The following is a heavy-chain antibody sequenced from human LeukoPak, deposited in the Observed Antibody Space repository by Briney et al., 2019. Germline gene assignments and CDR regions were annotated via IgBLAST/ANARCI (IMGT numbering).Heavy chain of an antibody. CDR2: ISSSSSYI. Sequence: PGGSLRLSCAASGFTFSSYSMNWVRQAPGKGLEWVSSISSSSSYIYYADSEKGRFTISRDNAKNSLYLQMNSLRAEDTAVYYCARVRRGFQWELPTDAFDIWGQGTMVTVSS. CDR3: ARVRRGFQWELPTDAFDI. D-gene: IGHD1-26*01. V-gene: IGHV3-21*01. J-gene: IGHJ3*02. CDR1: GFTFSSYS.